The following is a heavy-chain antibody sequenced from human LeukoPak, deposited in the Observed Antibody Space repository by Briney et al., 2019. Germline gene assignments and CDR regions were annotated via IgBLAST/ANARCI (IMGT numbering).Heavy chain of an antibody. CDR2: ISGSGGST. J-gene: IGHJ6*03. V-gene: IGHV3-23*01. CDR3: AKDPNFYYCMDV. CDR1: GFTFSSYA. Sequence: GGTLRLSCAASGFTFSSYAMSWVRQAPGKGLEWVSAISGSGGSTYYADSVRGRFTISRDNSKNTLYLQMNSLRAEDTAVYYCAKDPNFYYCMDVWGKGTTVTISS.